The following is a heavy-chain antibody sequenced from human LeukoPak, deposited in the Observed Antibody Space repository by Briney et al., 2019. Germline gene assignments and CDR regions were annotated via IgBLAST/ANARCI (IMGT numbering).Heavy chain of an antibody. D-gene: IGHD5-12*01. CDR2: IRYDGSNK. Sequence: GGSLRLSCAASGFTFSSYGMHWVRQAPGKGLEWVAFIRYDGSNKYYADSVKGRFTISRDNSKNTLYLQMNSLRAEDTAVYYCAKWFPVATKGLDYYYYYMDVWGKGTTVTVSS. J-gene: IGHJ6*03. CDR3: AKWFPVATKGLDYYYYYMDV. CDR1: GFTFSSYG. V-gene: IGHV3-30*02.